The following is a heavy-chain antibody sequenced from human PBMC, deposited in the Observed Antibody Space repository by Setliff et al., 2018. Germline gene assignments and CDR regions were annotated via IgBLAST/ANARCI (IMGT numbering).Heavy chain of an antibody. CDR2: INPHNEGT. CDR3: SRGRRGSTWTSGS. D-gene: IGHD2-2*01. CDR1: GYSFIDYY. J-gene: IGHJ5*02. Sequence: GASVKVSCKSSGYSFIDYYIHWVRQAPGQGLEWMGWINPHNEGTTFAQKFQDRVTATTDTSITTAYLKLSGLTSDDTAVYYCSRGRRGSTWTSGSWGQGTLVTVSS. V-gene: IGHV1-2*02.